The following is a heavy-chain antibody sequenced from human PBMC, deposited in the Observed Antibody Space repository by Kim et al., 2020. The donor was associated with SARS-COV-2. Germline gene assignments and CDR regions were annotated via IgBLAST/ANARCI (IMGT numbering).Heavy chain of an antibody. V-gene: IGHV4-30-2*01. CDR2: IYHSGSS. CDR3: ARGRHFTSWYWFDS. J-gene: IGHJ5*01. D-gene: IGHD2-2*01. CDR1: GGSITSATYL. Sequence: SETLSLTCAVYGGSITSATYLWSWIRQPPGKGLEWIGYIYHSGSSYYNPSLKSRATISVDKSKNHISLDLSSVTAADTAVYYCARGRHFTSWYWFDSWGQGTLVTVSS.